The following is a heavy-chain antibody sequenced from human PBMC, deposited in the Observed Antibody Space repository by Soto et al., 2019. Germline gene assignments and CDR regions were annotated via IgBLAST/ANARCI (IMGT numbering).Heavy chain of an antibody. V-gene: IGHV3-21*01. J-gene: IGHJ6*02. CDR3: ARDQIGLRFLEWLLHHHGMDV. Sequence: KARGSLRLSCAASVFTCSSYSMNWVRQGPGKGLEWVSSISSSSSYIYYADSVKGRFTISRDNAKNSLYLQMNSLRAEDTAVYYCARDQIGLRFLEWLLHHHGMDVWGQGTTVTVSS. CDR1: VFTCSSYS. D-gene: IGHD3-3*01. CDR2: ISSSSSYI.